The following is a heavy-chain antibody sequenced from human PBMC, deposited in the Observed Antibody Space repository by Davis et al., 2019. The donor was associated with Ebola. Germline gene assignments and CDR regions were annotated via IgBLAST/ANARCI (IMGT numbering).Heavy chain of an antibody. CDR2: ISTYNGHT. V-gene: IGHV1-18*01. D-gene: IGHD1-26*01. CDR3: AKDGVGATSFDY. Sequence: ASVKVSCKASGYTFTDYRITWVRQAPRQGLEWMGWISTYNGHTNYAQNLQGRVTMTTDTSTTTAYMELRSLRSDDTALYYCAKDGVGATSFDYWGQGTLVTVSS. J-gene: IGHJ4*02. CDR1: GYTFTDYR.